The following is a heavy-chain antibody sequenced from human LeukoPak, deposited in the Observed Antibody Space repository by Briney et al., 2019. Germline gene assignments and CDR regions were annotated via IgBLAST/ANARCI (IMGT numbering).Heavy chain of an antibody. CDR1: GFTFSSYS. J-gene: IGHJ5*02. D-gene: IGHD5-12*01. CDR3: ASQPRGCSGYDLRGWFDP. Sequence: PGGSLRLSCAASGFTFSSYSMNWVRQAPGKGLEWVSSISSSSSYIYYADSVKGRFTISRDNAKNSLYLQMNSLRAEDTAAYYCASQPRGCSGYDLRGWFDPWGQGTLVTVSS. CDR2: ISSSSSYI. V-gene: IGHV3-21*01.